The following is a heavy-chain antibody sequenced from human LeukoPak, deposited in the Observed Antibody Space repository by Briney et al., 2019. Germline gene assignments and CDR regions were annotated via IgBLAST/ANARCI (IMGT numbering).Heavy chain of an antibody. CDR2: INPNSGGT. Sequence: ASVKVSCKASGYTFTGYYMHWVRQAPGQGLEWMGWINPNSGGTNYAQKFQGRVTMTRDTSTSTVYMELSSLRSEDTAAYYCARDLVRGDSGYFNYWGQGTLVTVSS. V-gene: IGHV1-2*02. J-gene: IGHJ4*02. D-gene: IGHD3-10*01. CDR3: ARDLVRGDSGYFNY. CDR1: GYTFTGYY.